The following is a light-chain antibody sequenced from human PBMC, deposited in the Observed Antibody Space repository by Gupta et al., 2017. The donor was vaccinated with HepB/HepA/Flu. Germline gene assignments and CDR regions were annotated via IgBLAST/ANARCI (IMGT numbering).Light chain of an antibody. Sequence: SYELTQSPSLSVSLGQTASITCPGDKLGEKYACWYQQKPGRSPVLIIFQGDKRPSGIPERFSGSNSGNTATLTISETQAMDEADYYCQAWDSSTVAFGGGTKLT. V-gene: IGLV3-1*01. CDR1: KLGEKY. CDR2: QGD. J-gene: IGLJ2*01. CDR3: QAWDSSTVA.